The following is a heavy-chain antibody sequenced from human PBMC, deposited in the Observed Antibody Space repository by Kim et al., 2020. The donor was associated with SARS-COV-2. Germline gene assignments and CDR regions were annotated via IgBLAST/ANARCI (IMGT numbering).Heavy chain of an antibody. D-gene: IGHD6-19*01. CDR3: ARAGSGSLGFDY. Sequence: NYAQKLQGRVTMTRDTSISTAYMELSRLRSDDTAVYYCARAGSGSLGFDYWGQGTLVTVSS. V-gene: IGHV1-2*02. J-gene: IGHJ4*02.